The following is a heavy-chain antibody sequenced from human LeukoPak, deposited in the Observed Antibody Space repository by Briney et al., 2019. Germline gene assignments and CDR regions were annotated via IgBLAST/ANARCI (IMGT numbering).Heavy chain of an antibody. J-gene: IGHJ4*02. CDR2: IKQDGSEK. Sequence: GGSLRLSCTPPGLTFGDYGMSWVRQAPGKGLEWVANIKQDGSEKYYVDSVKGRFTISRDNAKNSLCLQMNSLRAEDTAVYYCARDGRPGDYWGQGTLVTVSS. CDR1: GLTFGDYG. V-gene: IGHV3-7*01. D-gene: IGHD3-10*01. CDR3: ARDGRPGDY.